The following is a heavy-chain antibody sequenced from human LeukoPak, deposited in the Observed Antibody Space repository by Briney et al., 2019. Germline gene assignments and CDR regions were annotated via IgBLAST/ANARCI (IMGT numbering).Heavy chain of an antibody. Sequence: SETLSLTCTVSGGSISSSSYYWGWIRQPPGKGLEWIGSIYYSGSTYYNPSLKSRVTISVDTSKNQFSLKLSSVTAADTAVYYCARIGIAAAGTESDYWGQGTLVTVSS. CDR2: IYYSGST. CDR1: GGSISSSSYY. J-gene: IGHJ4*02. CDR3: ARIGIAAAGTESDY. V-gene: IGHV4-39*01. D-gene: IGHD6-13*01.